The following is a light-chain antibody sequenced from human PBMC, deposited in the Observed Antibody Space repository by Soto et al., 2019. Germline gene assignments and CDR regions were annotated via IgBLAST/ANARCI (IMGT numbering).Light chain of an antibody. V-gene: IGKV3-20*01. CDR1: QSVTVSH. Sequence: EIVLTQSPGTLSLSPGDRATVSCRASQSVTVSHFAWYKQKAKDANRLLINEACTGSSGISGCFGSSGSTAEFLTTIVRLEDEDFEVYYCQQYGTSPRTFGQGTKVDIK. J-gene: IGKJ1*01. CDR2: EAC. CDR3: QQYGTSPRT.